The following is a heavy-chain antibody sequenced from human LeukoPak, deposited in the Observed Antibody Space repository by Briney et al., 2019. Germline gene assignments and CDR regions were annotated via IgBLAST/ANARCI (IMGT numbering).Heavy chain of an antibody. J-gene: IGHJ6*02. CDR3: ARDPRITGIAAAHSGMDV. Sequence: SVKVSCKASGGTFSSYAISWVRQAPGQGLEWMGRIIPILGIANYAQKFQGRVTITADKSTSTAYMELSSLRSEDTAVYYCARDPRITGIAAAHSGMDVWGQGTTVTVSS. D-gene: IGHD6-13*01. CDR2: IIPILGIA. CDR1: GGTFSSYA. V-gene: IGHV1-69*04.